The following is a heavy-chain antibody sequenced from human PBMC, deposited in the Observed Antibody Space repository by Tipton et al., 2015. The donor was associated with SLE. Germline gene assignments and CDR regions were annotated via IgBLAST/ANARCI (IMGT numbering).Heavy chain of an antibody. V-gene: IGHV4-39*07. CDR2: TYHSGTT. CDR3: ARASYGDQFSIDY. D-gene: IGHD2-21*02. J-gene: IGHJ4*02. CDR1: EGSISSGGYY. Sequence: TLSLTCTVSEGSISSGGYYWSWIRQPPGKGLEWIGETYHSGTTNYNSSLKSRVTMSVDKSKNQFSLNLSSVTAADTALYYCARASYGDQFSIDYWGQGTLVSVSS.